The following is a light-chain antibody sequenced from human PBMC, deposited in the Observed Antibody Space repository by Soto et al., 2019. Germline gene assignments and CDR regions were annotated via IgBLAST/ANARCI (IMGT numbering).Light chain of an antibody. J-gene: IGKJ3*01. Sequence: EIVLTQSPGTLSLSPGERATLTCRASQNVNSKFFAWYQQKPGQVPRVLIFGASSRATGIPDRFSGSGSGTDFTFTISRLEPEDFAVYYCQQYGNSRFIFGPGTKVDIK. CDR1: QNVNSKF. V-gene: IGKV3-20*01. CDR2: GAS. CDR3: QQYGNSRFI.